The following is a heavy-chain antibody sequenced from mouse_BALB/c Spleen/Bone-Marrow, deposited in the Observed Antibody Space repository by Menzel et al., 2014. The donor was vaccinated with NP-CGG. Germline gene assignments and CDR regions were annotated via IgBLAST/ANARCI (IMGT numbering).Heavy chain of an antibody. CDR2: IGPANGNT. V-gene: IGHV14-3*02. D-gene: IGHD4-1*01. CDR1: GFNIEDYY. Sequence: EVQLQQSGADLVRSGASVKLSCTASGFNIEDYYIHWVKQRPEQGLEWIGRIGPANGNTKYDPKFQGKATITADTSSNTAYLQLSSLTSEDTAVYYCARWEYYAMDYWGQGTSVTVSS. J-gene: IGHJ4*01. CDR3: ARWEYYAMDY.